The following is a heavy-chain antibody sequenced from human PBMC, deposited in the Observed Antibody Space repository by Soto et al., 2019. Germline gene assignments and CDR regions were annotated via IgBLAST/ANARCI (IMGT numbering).Heavy chain of an antibody. CDR3: ARGRDGYNSDYFDY. D-gene: IGHD5-12*01. V-gene: IGHV4-34*01. Sequence: SETLSLTCAVYGGSFSGYYWSWIRQPPGKGLEWIGEINHSGSTNYNPSLKSRVTISVDMSKNQFSLKLSSVTAADTAVYYCARGRDGYNSDYFDYWGQGTLVTVSS. J-gene: IGHJ4*02. CDR1: GGSFSGYY. CDR2: INHSGST.